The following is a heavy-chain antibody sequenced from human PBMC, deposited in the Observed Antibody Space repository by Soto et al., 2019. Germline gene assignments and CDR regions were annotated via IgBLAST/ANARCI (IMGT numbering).Heavy chain of an antibody. D-gene: IGHD1-1*01. V-gene: IGHV3-53*01. CDR3: ARDELGPERWVHQAN. CDR1: GFTVSSNY. Sequence: GGSLRLSCAASGFTVSSNYMSWARQAPGKGLEWVSVIYSGGSTSYADSVKGRFTISRDNSKNTLYLQMNSLRAEDTAVYYCARDELGPERWVHQANWGQGTLVTVSS. CDR2: IYSGGST. J-gene: IGHJ4*02.